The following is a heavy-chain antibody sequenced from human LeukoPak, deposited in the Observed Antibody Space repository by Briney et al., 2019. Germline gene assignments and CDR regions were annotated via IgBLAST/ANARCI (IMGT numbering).Heavy chain of an antibody. CDR1: SYYITTGHY. Sequence: SETLSLTCTVSSYYITTGHYRGWIRQPPGKGLEWIANIHHGGSTYYNPSLKSRVTISVDTSKNQFSLKLNSVTAADTAVYYCARDSDKTAMVFKSFDYWGQGTLVTVSS. CDR2: IHHGGST. V-gene: IGHV4-38-2*02. J-gene: IGHJ4*02. CDR3: ARDSDKTAMVFKSFDY. D-gene: IGHD5-18*01.